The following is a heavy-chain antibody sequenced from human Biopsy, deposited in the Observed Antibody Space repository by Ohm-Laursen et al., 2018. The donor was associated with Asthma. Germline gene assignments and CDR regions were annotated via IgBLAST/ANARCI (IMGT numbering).Heavy chain of an antibody. D-gene: IGHD3-3*02. V-gene: IGHV3-7*01. CDR2: IKHDGTEK. Sequence: SLRLSCTASGFTFGDYWMSWVRQVPGKGLEWVANIKHDGTEKNHVDSLKGRFTISRDNAKNSLYLQMNSLRAEDTAVYHRARTFHFWSPYHAEHYQLWGQGTLVTVPS. CDR3: ARTFHFWSPYHAEHYQL. J-gene: IGHJ1*01. CDR1: GFTFGDYW.